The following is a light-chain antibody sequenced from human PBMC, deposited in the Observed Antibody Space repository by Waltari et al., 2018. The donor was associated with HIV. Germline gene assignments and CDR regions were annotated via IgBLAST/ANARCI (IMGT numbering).Light chain of an antibody. CDR1: TSTIGRHS. CDR3: AAWDDSLSGRV. CDR2: SNN. J-gene: IGLJ3*02. Sequence: QSVLTQPPSSSGTPAQRVTLSSPATTSTIGRHSANWYQHPPGTTPKLLIYSNNQRPSGVPDRFSGSKSGTSASLAISGRRAEDEADYYCAAWDDSLSGRVFGGGTKLTVL. V-gene: IGLV1-47*02.